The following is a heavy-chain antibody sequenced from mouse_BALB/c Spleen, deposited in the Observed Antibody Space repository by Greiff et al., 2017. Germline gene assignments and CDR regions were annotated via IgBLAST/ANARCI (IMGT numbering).Heavy chain of an antibody. D-gene: IGHD1-1*01. CDR3: ARCTTVVATDWYFDV. Sequence: EVQVVESGAELVKPGASVKLSCTASGFNIKDTYMHWVKQRPEQGLEWIGRIDPANGNTKYDPKFQGKATITADTSSNTAYLQLSSLTSEDTAVYYCARCTTVVATDWYFDVWGAGTTVTVSS. J-gene: IGHJ1*01. CDR2: IDPANGNT. V-gene: IGHV14-3*02. CDR1: GFNIKDTY.